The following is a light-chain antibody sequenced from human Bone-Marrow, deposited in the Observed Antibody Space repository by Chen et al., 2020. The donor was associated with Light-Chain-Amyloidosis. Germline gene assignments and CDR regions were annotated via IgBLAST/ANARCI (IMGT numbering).Light chain of an antibody. CDR1: QSLLHSNGYNY. Sequence: DIVMTQSPLSLPVTPGEPASISCRSSQSLLHSNGYNYLDWYLQKPGQSPQLLIYLGSNRASGVPYKCSVDGSGPHFTLNISSLEAEDVGVYYCMQALQTPRTFGQGTKVEI. CDR3: MQALQTPRT. V-gene: IGKV2-28*01. CDR2: LGS. J-gene: IGKJ1*01.